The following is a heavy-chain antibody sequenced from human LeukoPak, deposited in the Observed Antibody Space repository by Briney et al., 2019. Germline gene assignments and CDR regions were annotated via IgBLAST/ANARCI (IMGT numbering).Heavy chain of an antibody. V-gene: IGHV4-59*01. J-gene: IGHJ6*02. CDR2: IYYSGST. Sequence: NASETLSLTCTVSGGSITSYYWSWIRQSPGKGLEWIGYIYYSGSTNYNPSLKSRATISVDTSKNQFSLKLISVTAADTAVYYCAGTSLTTSMVLYGMDVWGQGTTVTVSS. CDR3: AGTSLTTSMVLYGMDV. CDR1: GGSITSYY. D-gene: IGHD5-18*01.